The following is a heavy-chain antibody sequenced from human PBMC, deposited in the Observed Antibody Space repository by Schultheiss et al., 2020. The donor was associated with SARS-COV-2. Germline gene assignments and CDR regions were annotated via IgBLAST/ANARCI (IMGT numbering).Heavy chain of an antibody. CDR1: GGTFSSYA. CDR2: IIPIFGTA. Sequence: KISWKASGGTFSSYAISWVRQAPGQGLEWMGGIIPIFGTANYAQKFQGRVTITADESTSTAYMELSSLRSEDTAVYYCARRGYSSSNLHDYWGQGTLVTVSS. CDR3: ARRGYSSSNLHDY. J-gene: IGHJ4*02. D-gene: IGHD6-6*01. V-gene: IGHV1-69*01.